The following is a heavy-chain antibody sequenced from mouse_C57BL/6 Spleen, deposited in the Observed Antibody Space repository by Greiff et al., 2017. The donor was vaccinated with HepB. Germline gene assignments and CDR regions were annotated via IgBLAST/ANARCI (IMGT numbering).Heavy chain of an antibody. J-gene: IGHJ2*01. CDR1: GYTFTSYW. V-gene: IGHV1-52*01. Sequence: VKLQQPGAELVRPGSSVKLSCKASGYTFTSYWMHWVKQRPIQGLEWIGNIDPSDSETHYNQKFKDKATLTVDKSSSTAYMQLSSLTSEDSAVYYCARGDWDEDYWGQGTTLTVSS. CDR2: IDPSDSET. D-gene: IGHD4-1*01. CDR3: ARGDWDEDY.